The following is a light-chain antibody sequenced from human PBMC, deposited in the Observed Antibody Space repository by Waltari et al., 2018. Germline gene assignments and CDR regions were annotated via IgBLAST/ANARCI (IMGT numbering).Light chain of an antibody. CDR3: SSYAGSDNWGL. CDR1: SSAVRGYNS. V-gene: IGLV2-8*01. J-gene: IGLJ2*01. CDR2: EVS. Sequence: QSALTQPPSPSGSPGQSVTIHCTGTSSAVRGYNSLSWYQQHPGKAPKLIIYEVSKRPSGVPDRFSGSKSGNTASLTVSGLQAEDEADYYCSSYAGSDNWGLFGGGTKLTVL.